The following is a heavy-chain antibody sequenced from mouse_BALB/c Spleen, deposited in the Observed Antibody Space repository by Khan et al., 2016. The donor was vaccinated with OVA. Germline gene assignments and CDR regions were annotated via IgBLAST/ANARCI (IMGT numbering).Heavy chain of an antibody. Sequence: EVELVESGPGLVKPSQSLSLTCTVTGYSITSGYGWNWIRQFPGNKLEWMGYISYSGSTNYNPSLKSRISFTRDTSKNQFFLQLNSVTTEDTATYYCARTAKIKYWGQGTTLTVSS. CDR2: ISYSGST. CDR3: ARTAKIKY. D-gene: IGHD1-2*01. V-gene: IGHV3-2*02. J-gene: IGHJ2*01. CDR1: GYSITSGYG.